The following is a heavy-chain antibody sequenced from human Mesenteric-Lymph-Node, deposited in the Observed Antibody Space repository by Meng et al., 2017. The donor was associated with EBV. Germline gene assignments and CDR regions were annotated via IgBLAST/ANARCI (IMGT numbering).Heavy chain of an antibody. D-gene: IGHD6-13*01. J-gene: IGHJ5*02. CDR3: AISVAAVGDNWFDP. CDR2: ISYDGSSK. CDR1: GFPFRNYA. Sequence: QVQLVESGGGVVQPGKSLRLSCAGSGFPFRNYALHWVRQAPGKGLEWVAVISYDGSSKYHADSVKGRFTISRDNSKNTLYLQMSSLGPEDTAMYYCAISVAAVGDNWFDPWGQGTLVTVSS. V-gene: IGHV3-30*04.